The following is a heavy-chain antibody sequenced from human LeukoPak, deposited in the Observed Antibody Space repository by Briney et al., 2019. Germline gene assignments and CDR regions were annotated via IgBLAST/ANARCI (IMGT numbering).Heavy chain of an antibody. Sequence: SETLSLTCTVSGGSISSSSYYWGWIRQPPGKGLEWIGSIYYSGSTYYNPSLKSRVTISVDTSKNQFSLKLSSVTAADTAVYYCARQGYDFWSGYFRVGFVPWGQGTLVSVSS. CDR1: GGSISSSSYY. CDR3: ARQGYDFWSGYFRVGFVP. J-gene: IGHJ5*02. CDR2: IYYSGST. D-gene: IGHD3-3*01. V-gene: IGHV4-39*01.